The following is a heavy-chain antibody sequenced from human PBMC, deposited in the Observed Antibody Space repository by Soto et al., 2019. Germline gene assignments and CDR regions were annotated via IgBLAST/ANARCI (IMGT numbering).Heavy chain of an antibody. V-gene: IGHV1-18*04. D-gene: IGHD3-3*01. Sequence: QVQLVQSGAEVKKPGASVKVSRKAYGYAFTSYGISWVRQAPGQGLEWMGWISAYNGNTNYAQKLQGRVTMTTDTSTSTAYMERRSLRSDDTAVYYCARGAIFGVVIDPVGWFEPWGQGTLVTVSS. CDR3: ARGAIFGVVIDPVGWFEP. CDR2: ISAYNGNT. J-gene: IGHJ5*02. CDR1: GYAFTSYG.